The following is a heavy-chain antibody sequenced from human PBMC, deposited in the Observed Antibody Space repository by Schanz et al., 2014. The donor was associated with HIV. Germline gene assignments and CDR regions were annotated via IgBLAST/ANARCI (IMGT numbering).Heavy chain of an antibody. CDR3: AKTGWSQGNYYYYYGMDV. J-gene: IGHJ6*02. Sequence: EVQLVESGGGLVKPGGFLRLSCAASGFTFSSFSMNWVRQAPGKGLVWVSRINSDGSSDTYADSVKGRFTISRDNSKNTVYLQMNSLRAEDTAVYYCAKTGWSQGNYYYYYGMDVWGQGTTVTVSS. CDR2: INSDGSSD. V-gene: IGHV3-74*02. D-gene: IGHD3-3*01. CDR1: GFTFSSFS.